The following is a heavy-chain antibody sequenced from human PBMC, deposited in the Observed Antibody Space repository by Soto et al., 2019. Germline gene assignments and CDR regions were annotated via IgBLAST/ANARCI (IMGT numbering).Heavy chain of an antibody. CDR1: GGSISSYY. J-gene: IGHJ4*02. V-gene: IGHV4-59*01. Sequence: PSETLSLTRTGSGGSISSYYWSWIRQPPGKGLEWIGYIYYSGSTNYNPSLKSRVTISVDTSKNQFSLKLSSVTAADTAVYYCARDLPFDYWGQGTLVTVSS. CDR3: ARDLPFDY. CDR2: IYYSGST.